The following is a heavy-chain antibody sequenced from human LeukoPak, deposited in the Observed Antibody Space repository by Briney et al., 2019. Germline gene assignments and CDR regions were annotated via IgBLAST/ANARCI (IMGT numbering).Heavy chain of an antibody. CDR2: IDKSGNTI. V-gene: IGHV3-48*01. D-gene: IGHD3-16*01. Sequence: PGGSLRLSCAAPGFTLSTASMNWVRQAPEQGLEWISYIDKSGNTIYCADSVKGRFTISRDNSKNTLYLQMNGLRGDDTAVYYCVKDLPVLHSWGQGTLVTVSS. CDR1: GFTLSTAS. J-gene: IGHJ4*02. CDR3: VKDLPVLHS.